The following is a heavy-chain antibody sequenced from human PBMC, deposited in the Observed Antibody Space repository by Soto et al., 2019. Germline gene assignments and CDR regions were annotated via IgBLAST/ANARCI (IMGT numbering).Heavy chain of an antibody. D-gene: IGHD3-10*01. Sequence: EVQLLESGGGLVQPGGSLRLSCAASGFTFSTYAMSWVRQAPGKGLKWVSGISGSGGSTYYADSVKGRFAISRDNSNNTLYLQMNSLRAEDTAVYYCAKPSLWFGEFYDFDFWAQGNRVTVSS. CDR2: ISGSGGST. CDR3: AKPSLWFGEFYDFDF. CDR1: GFTFSTYA. V-gene: IGHV3-23*01. J-gene: IGHJ4*02.